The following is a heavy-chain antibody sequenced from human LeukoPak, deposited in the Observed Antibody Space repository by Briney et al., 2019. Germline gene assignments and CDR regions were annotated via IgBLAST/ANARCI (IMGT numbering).Heavy chain of an antibody. CDR2: IIPIFGTA. CDR1: GGTFSSYA. J-gene: IGHJ5*02. CDR3: ARDMGSSGNWFDP. V-gene: IGHV1-69*05. Sequence: ASVKASCKASGGTFSSYAIIWVRQAPGQGLEWMGGIIPIFGTANYAQKFQGRVTITTDESTSTAYMELSSLRSEDTAVYYCARDMGSSGNWFDPWGQGTLVTVSS. D-gene: IGHD6-6*01.